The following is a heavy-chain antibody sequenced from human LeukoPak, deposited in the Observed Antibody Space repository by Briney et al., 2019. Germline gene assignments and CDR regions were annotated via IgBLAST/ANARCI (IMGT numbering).Heavy chain of an antibody. D-gene: IGHD3-22*01. CDR3: VRLWDSSGFFGY. CDR1: GFTFSNYW. J-gene: IGHJ4*02. Sequence: PGGSLTLSCVASGFTFSNYWMSWVRQAPGKGLEWVANIQKDGSEKHYVASVEGRFTISRDKAENSLFLQLNSLRAGDTAVYYCVRLWDSSGFFGYWGQGALVTVSS. CDR2: IQKDGSEK. V-gene: IGHV3-7*01.